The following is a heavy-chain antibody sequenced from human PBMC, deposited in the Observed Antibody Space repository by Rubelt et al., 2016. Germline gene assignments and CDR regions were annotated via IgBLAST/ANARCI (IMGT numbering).Heavy chain of an antibody. CDR3: ARDPEIVGGSDN. V-gene: IGHV1-69*04. CDR1: GGTFSNYA. CDR2: IVPILGLT. Sequence: QVQLVQSGAEVKKPGASVKVSCKASGGTFSNYAISWVRQAPGHGLEWMGRIVPILGLTHYAQKFRGRVTSTADKSTGTAYMEMSSLRIEDTALYYCARDPEIVGGSDNWGQGTQVTVSS. D-gene: IGHD1-26*01. J-gene: IGHJ4*02.